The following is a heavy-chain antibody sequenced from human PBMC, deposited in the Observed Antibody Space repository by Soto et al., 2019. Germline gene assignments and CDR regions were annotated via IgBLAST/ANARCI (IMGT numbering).Heavy chain of an antibody. CDR2: INSDGSNI. D-gene: IGHD5-18*01. CDR1: GFTFSSYW. CDR3: TRDAVTAGSDY. J-gene: IGHJ4*02. V-gene: IGHV3-74*01. Sequence: EVQRVESGGGLVQPGGSLRLSCAASGFTFSSYWMHWVRQAPGKGLVWVSRINSDGSNIRYADSVKGRFTISRDNAKNTLYLQMHSLRAADTAVHLCTRDAVTAGSDYWGQGTLVTVSP.